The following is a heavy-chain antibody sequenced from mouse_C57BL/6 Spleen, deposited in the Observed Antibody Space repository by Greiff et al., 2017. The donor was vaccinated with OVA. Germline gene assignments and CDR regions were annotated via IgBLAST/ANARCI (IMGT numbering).Heavy chain of an antibody. Sequence: VQLQQSGPELVKPGASVKMSCKASGYTFTDYYMHSVKQKPGKGLEWIGEIYPGSGNTYYNEKFKGKATLTADTSSSTAYMQLSSLTSEDSAVYFCGTGSYWYFDVWGTGTTVTVSS. CDR3: TGSYWYFDV. V-gene: IGHV1-83*01. CDR1: YTFTDYYM. CDR2: YPGSGNTY. D-gene: IGHD4-1*01. J-gene: IGHJ1*03.